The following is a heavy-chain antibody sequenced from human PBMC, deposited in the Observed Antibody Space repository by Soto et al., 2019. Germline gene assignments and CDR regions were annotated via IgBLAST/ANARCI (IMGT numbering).Heavy chain of an antibody. V-gene: IGHV3-15*07. CDR1: GFAFTNAW. J-gene: IGHJ4*02. Sequence: EVQLVESGGGLVKPGGSLRLSCAASGFAFTNAWMNWVRQAPGKGLEWVGRITRTTDGGTTDYAAPVKGRFTISRDDSKNTLYLQMNSLKTEDTAVYYCSTGLGTYYSRFDYLGLGTLVTVSS. CDR3: STGLGTYYSRFDY. CDR2: ITRTTDGGTT. D-gene: IGHD3-16*01.